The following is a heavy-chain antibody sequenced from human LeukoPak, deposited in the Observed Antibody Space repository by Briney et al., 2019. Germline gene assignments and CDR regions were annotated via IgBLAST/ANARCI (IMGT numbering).Heavy chain of an antibody. CDR1: GFTFSSYA. CDR3: AGCSGYGVDV. D-gene: IGHD3-10*02. Sequence: GGSLRLSCAASGFTFSSYAMHWVRQAPGKGLEWVAVMSFDGTHIYYADSVKGRFTISRDNSKNALYLQMNSLRDEDTAVYHCAGCSGYGVDVWGQGTTVTVSS. V-gene: IGHV3-30-3*02. CDR2: MSFDGTHI. J-gene: IGHJ6*02.